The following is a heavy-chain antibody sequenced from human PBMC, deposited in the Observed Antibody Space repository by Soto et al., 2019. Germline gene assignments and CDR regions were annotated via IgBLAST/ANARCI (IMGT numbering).Heavy chain of an antibody. D-gene: IGHD2-15*01. CDR1: GFTFSSYD. J-gene: IGHJ5*02. Sequence: EVQLVESGGGLVQPGGSLRLSCAASGFTFSSYDMHWVRQATGKGLEWVSAIVTAGDTYYPGSVKGRFTISRENAKNSLYLQMNSLSAGDTAVDYCARGGYCSGGSCTPFDPWGQGTLVTVAS. CDR3: ARGGYCSGGSCTPFDP. CDR2: IVTAGDT. V-gene: IGHV3-13*01.